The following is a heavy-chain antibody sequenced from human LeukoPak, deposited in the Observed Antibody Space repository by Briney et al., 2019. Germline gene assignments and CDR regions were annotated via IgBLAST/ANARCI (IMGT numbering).Heavy chain of an antibody. D-gene: IGHD3-16*01. CDR2: ISGSGGST. CDR1: GFTFSNYA. CDR3: AKASWVSSTDAVR. Sequence: PGGSLRLSCSGSGFTFSNYAMGWVRQAPGKGLEWVSAISGSGGSTYYADSVKGRFTLSSDSSRNTVYFQLNNLRVEDTAIYYCAKASWVSSTDAVRWGQGTLVTVSS. J-gene: IGHJ4*02. V-gene: IGHV3-23*01.